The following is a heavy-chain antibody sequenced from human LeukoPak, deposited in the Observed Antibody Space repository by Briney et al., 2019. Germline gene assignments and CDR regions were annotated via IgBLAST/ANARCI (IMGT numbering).Heavy chain of an antibody. V-gene: IGHV4-31*03. D-gene: IGHD6-19*01. CDR3: ARGRAVAGPSAY. J-gene: IGHJ4*02. Sequence: PSQTLSLTCTVSGGSISSGGYYWSWIRQHPGKGLEWIGYIYYSGSTYYNPSLKSRVTISVDTSKNQFSLKLSSVTAADTAVYYCARGRAVAGPSAYWGQGTLVTVSS. CDR2: IYYSGST. CDR1: GGSISSGGYY.